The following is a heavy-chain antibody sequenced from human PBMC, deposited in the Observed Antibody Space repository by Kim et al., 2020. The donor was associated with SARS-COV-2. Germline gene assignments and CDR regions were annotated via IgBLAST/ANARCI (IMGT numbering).Heavy chain of an antibody. Sequence: ADAGKGRFTIARDNSKNTLYLQKNSLGAEDTAVYYWAKEGDAAGTGRAFDSWGQGTMVTVSS. CDR3: AKEGDAAGTGRAFDS. D-gene: IGHD6-13*01. V-gene: IGHV3-33*06. J-gene: IGHJ3*02.